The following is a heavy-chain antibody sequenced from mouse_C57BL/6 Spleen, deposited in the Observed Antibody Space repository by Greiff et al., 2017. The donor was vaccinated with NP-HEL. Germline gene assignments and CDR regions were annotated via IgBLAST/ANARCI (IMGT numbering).Heavy chain of an antibody. V-gene: IGHV5-4*03. D-gene: IGHD2-5*01. Sequence: EVKLVESGGGLVKPGGSLKLSCAASGFTFSSYAMSWVRQTPEKRLEWVATISDGGSYTYYPDNVKGRFTISRDNAKNNLYLQMSHLKSEDTAMYYCAKGPYSNLAWFAYWGQGTLVTVSA. CDR1: GFTFSSYA. CDR3: AKGPYSNLAWFAY. CDR2: ISDGGSYT. J-gene: IGHJ3*01.